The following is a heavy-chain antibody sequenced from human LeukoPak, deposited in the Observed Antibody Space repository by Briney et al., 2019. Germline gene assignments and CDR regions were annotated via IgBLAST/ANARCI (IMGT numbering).Heavy chain of an antibody. Sequence: PGGSLRLSCAASGFTFDDYAMHWVRQAPGKGLEWVSGISWNSGSIGYADSVKGRFTISRDNAKNSLYLQMNRLRAEDMALYYCAKGDCTNGVCYLDYWGQGTLVTVSS. J-gene: IGHJ4*02. D-gene: IGHD2-8*01. CDR2: ISWNSGSI. CDR1: GFTFDDYA. CDR3: AKGDCTNGVCYLDY. V-gene: IGHV3-9*03.